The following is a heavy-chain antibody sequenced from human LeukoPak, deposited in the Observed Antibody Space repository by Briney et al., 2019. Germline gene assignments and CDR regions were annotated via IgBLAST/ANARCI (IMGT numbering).Heavy chain of an antibody. D-gene: IGHD3-10*01. Sequence: PGGSPRLSCAASGFIFRNHAINWVRQAPGQGLEWVSGVSASGGSTFNTDSVKGRFSISRDNSKNTLYLEMNSLRPEDTALYYCAKSLGNQGVIDYWGQGTLVTVSS. V-gene: IGHV3-23*01. J-gene: IGHJ4*02. CDR2: VSASGGST. CDR3: AKSLGNQGVIDY. CDR1: GFIFRNHA.